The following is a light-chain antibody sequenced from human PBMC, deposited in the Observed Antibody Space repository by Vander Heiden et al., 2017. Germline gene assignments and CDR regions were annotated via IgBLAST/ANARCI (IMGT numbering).Light chain of an antibody. CDR3: QSSDSSGLYHVV. V-gene: IGLV3-25*03. Sequence: SFELTQPPSVSVSPGQTARITCPGDALPKQFAYWYQQKPGQAPNLLIYKDDERPSGISERFSGSSSGTTVTLTISGVQAEDEADYYCQSSDSSGLYHVVFGGGTKLTVL. CDR1: ALPKQF. CDR2: KDD. J-gene: IGLJ2*01.